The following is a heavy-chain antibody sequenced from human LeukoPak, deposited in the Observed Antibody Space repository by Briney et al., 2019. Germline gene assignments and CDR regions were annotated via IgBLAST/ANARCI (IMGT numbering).Heavy chain of an antibody. V-gene: IGHV3-74*03. Sequence: GGSLRLSCAASGITFSSYWMYWVRQVPGQGLVWVSRINTDGRTTEYADSVKGRFTISRDNSKNTLYLQMNSLRAEDTAVYYCARIRGGWYIDYWGQGTLVTVSS. CDR3: ARIRGGWYIDY. CDR1: GITFSSYW. CDR2: INTDGRTT. D-gene: IGHD3-10*01. J-gene: IGHJ4*02.